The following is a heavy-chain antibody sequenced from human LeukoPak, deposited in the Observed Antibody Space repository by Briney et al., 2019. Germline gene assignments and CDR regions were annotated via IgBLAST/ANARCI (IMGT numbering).Heavy chain of an antibody. CDR1: GYSFTSYW. CDR2: IYPGDSDT. J-gene: IGHJ3*02. D-gene: IGHD3-10*01. V-gene: IGHV5-51*01. CDR3: AAPRYGSGSYYKDAFDI. Sequence: GESLKTSCKGSGYSFTSYWIGWVRQMPGKGLEWMGIIYPGDSDTRYSPSFQGQVTISADKSISTAYLQWSSLKASDTAMYYCAAPRYGSGSYYKDAFDIWGQGTMVTVSS.